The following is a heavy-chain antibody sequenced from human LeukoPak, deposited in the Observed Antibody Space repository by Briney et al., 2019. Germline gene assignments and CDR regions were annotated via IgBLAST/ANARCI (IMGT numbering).Heavy chain of an antibody. CDR2: ISSSSSTI. CDR3: TRRLAS. J-gene: IGHJ4*02. V-gene: IGHV3-48*04. CDR1: GFTFSTYN. Sequence: GGSLRLSCAASGFTFSTYNMNWVRQAPGKGLEWVSYISSSSSTIYYADSVKGRFTISRDNAKNSLFLQMNSLRAEDTAVYYCTRRLASWGQGTLVTVSS.